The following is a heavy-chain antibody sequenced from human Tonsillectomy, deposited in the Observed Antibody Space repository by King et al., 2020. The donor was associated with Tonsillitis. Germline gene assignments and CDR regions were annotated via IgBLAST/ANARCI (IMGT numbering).Heavy chain of an antibody. Sequence: QLVQSGAEVKKPGASVKVSCKASGNTFTSYGISWVRQAPGQGLEWMGWISANNGNTNYAQKLQGRVTMTTDTSTSTAYMELRSLRSDDTAVYYCARFRIQNYDFWSGLGYWFDPGGQGTLVTVSS. D-gene: IGHD3-3*01. J-gene: IGHJ5*02. CDR3: ARFRIQNYDFWSGLGYWFDP. V-gene: IGHV1-18*01. CDR1: GNTFTSYG. CDR2: ISANNGNT.